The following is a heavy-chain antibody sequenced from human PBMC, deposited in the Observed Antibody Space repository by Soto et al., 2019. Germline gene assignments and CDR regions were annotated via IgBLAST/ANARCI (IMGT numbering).Heavy chain of an antibody. V-gene: IGHV1-18*01. Sequence: QVQLVQSGAEVKKPGASVKVSCKASGYTFTNHGISCVRKAPGQGLEWLGWISGHNGNTKYAQRLQGRVTMTTDTSTSTAYMELRSLKSDDTAVYYCARDLYPLAYYFDYWGQGTLVTVSS. J-gene: IGHJ4*02. CDR1: GYTFTNHG. CDR3: ARDLYPLAYYFDY. CDR2: ISGHNGNT.